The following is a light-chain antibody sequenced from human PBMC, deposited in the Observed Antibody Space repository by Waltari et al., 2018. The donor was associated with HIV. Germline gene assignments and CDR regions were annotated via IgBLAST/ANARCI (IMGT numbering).Light chain of an antibody. J-gene: IGLJ2*01. V-gene: IGLV1-47*01. CDR1: SSNIGSNS. Sequence: SVLTQPPSASGTPGQKVTISCSGSSSNIGSNSVFWYQQLPGAAPKLLIFTDTKRPSGVPSRFSGSQSGTSASSAISGLRYEDEAVYSCATWYDSLNGVLFGGGTNLNVL. CDR3: ATWYDSLNGVL. CDR2: TDT.